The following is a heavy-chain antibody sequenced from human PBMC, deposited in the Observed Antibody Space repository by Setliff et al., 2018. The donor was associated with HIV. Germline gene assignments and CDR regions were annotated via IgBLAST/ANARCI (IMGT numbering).Heavy chain of an antibody. Sequence: ASVKVSCKASGYTFSSYDINWVRQATGQGLEWMGWMNPNSGNTGYAQKFQGRVTMTRDTSISTAYMELNNLKFEDTAVYYCARARRDSYDRGRRSHDYIDVWGKGTTVTVSS. CDR1: GYTFSSYD. J-gene: IGHJ6*03. CDR2: MNPNSGNT. V-gene: IGHV1-8*02. D-gene: IGHD3-22*01. CDR3: ARARRDSYDRGRRSHDYIDV.